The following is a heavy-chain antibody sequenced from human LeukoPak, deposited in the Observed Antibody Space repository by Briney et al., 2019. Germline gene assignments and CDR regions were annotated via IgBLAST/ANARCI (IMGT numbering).Heavy chain of an antibody. J-gene: IGHJ4*02. Sequence: PGGSLRLSCAVSGFTFSSYAMHWVRQAPGKGLEWVAVISYDGSNKYYADSVKGRFTISRDNSKNTLYLQMNSLRAEDTAVYYCARDFSSGWTTEDYWGQGTLVTVSS. D-gene: IGHD6-19*01. V-gene: IGHV3-30-3*01. CDR2: ISYDGSNK. CDR1: GFTFSSYA. CDR3: ARDFSSGWTTEDY.